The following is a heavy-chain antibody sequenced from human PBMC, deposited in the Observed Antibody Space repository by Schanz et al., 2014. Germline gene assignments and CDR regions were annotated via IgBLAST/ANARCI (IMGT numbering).Heavy chain of an antibody. CDR2: ISGSGGST. D-gene: IGHD6-13*01. J-gene: IGHJ4*01. Sequence: EVQLVESGGGLVQPGGSLRLSCAASGFTFSDHYMDWVRQAPGKGLEWVSGISGSGGSTYYADSVKGRFTISRDNSKTTLSLQMNSLRAEDTAVYYCAREQIMAAAGLVDYWGHGTLVTVSS. V-gene: IGHV3-23*04. CDR1: GFTFSDHY. CDR3: AREQIMAAAGLVDY.